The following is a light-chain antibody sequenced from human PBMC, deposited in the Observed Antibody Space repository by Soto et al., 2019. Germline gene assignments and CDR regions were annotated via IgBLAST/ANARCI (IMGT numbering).Light chain of an antibody. CDR3: ASWDYSLSSVM. CDR1: TSNIGTNY. J-gene: IGLJ3*02. Sequence: QSVLTQPPSTSGTPGQAVTISCFGSTSNIGTNYVYWYQQLPGVAPKLVIYRNIHRPSGVPDRFSGSKSGTTASLVISGLRSEDEADYYCASWDYSLSSVMFGGGTKVTVL. CDR2: RNI. V-gene: IGLV1-47*01.